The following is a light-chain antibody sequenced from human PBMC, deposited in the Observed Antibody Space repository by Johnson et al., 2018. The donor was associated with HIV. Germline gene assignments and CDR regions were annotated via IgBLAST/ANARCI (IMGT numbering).Light chain of an antibody. CDR3: GIWDASLSPLYV. CDR2: EDN. J-gene: IGLJ1*01. Sequence: YVLTQPPSVSAAPGQTVNISCSGNVSNIESYFVSWYQQLPGAAPTLLIYEDNKRPSGIPDRFSGSKSGATATLGITGLQTGDEADYYCGIWDASLSPLYVFGTGTTITVL. V-gene: IGLV1-51*02. CDR1: VSNIESYF.